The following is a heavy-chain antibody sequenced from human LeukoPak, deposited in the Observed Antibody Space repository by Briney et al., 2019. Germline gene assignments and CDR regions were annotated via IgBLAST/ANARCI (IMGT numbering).Heavy chain of an antibody. J-gene: IGHJ5*02. D-gene: IGHD1-26*01. Sequence: SETLSLTCTVSGGSISSYYWSWIRQPPGKGLEWIGYIYYSGSTNYNPSLKSRVTISVDTSKNQFSLKLSSVTAADTAVYYCARKYSGSYYANWFDPWGQGTLVTVSS. CDR2: IYYSGST. V-gene: IGHV4-59*01. CDR1: GGSISSYY. CDR3: ARKYSGSYYANWFDP.